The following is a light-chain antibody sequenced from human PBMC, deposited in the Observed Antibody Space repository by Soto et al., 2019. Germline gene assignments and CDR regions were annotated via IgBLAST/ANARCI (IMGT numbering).Light chain of an antibody. V-gene: IGKV1-5*03. CDR1: QSISSW. Sequence: DIQMTQSPSTLSASVGNRVTLTCRASQSISSWLAWYQQKPGKAPKLLIYSASSLESGVPSRFSGSGSGIEFTLTISSLQLDDFATYYCQQYKSYPWTFGQGTKVDIK. J-gene: IGKJ1*01. CDR2: SAS. CDR3: QQYKSYPWT.